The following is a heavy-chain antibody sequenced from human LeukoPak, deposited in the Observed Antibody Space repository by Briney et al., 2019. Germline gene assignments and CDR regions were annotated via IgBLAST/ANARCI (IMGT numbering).Heavy chain of an antibody. CDR2: IIPIFGTA. J-gene: IGHJ5*02. D-gene: IGHD3-10*01. Sequence: SVKVSCKASGGTFSSYAISWVRQAPGQGLGWMGGIIPIFGTANYAQKFQGRVTITTDESTSTAYMELSSLRSEDTAVYYCARRVRGVYNWFDPWGQGTLVTVSS. V-gene: IGHV1-69*05. CDR1: GGTFSSYA. CDR3: ARRVRGVYNWFDP.